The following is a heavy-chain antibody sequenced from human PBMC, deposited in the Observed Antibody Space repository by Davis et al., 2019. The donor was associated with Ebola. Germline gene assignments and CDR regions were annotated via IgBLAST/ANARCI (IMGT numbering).Heavy chain of an antibody. Sequence: SVKVSCKASGGTFSSYAISWVRQAPGQGLEWMGGIIPILGIANYAQKFRGRVTITADESTSTAYMELSSLRSEDTAVYYCARDSVDIIRGIAVAYGMDVWGQGTTVTVSS. CDR3: ARDSVDIIRGIAVAYGMDV. CDR1: GGTFSSYA. D-gene: IGHD6-19*01. CDR2: IIPILGIA. V-gene: IGHV1-69*10. J-gene: IGHJ6*02.